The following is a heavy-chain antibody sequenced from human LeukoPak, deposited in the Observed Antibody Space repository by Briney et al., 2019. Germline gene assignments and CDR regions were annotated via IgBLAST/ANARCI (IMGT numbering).Heavy chain of an antibody. Sequence: QSGGSLRLSCAASGFTFSSYWMSWVRQAPGKGLEWVANIKQDGTEKYYVDSVKGRFTISRDYARNSLYLQLNSLRAEDTAVYYCARLGEMFRGPQVIYYFDYWGQGTLVTVSS. CDR1: GFTFSSYW. V-gene: IGHV3-7*01. D-gene: IGHD3-10*01. CDR3: ARLGEMFRGPQVIYYFDY. J-gene: IGHJ4*02. CDR2: IKQDGTEK.